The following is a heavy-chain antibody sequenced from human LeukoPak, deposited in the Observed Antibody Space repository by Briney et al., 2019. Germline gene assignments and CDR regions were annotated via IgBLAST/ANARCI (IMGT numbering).Heavy chain of an antibody. D-gene: IGHD3-22*01. Sequence: KPSETLSLTCAVYGGSFSGYYWSWIRQPPGKGLEWIGEINHSGSTNYNPSLKSRVTISADTSKNQFSLKLSSVTAADTAVYYCAREGRDYYDSSGPRGTYYFDYWGQGTLVTVSS. V-gene: IGHV4-34*01. J-gene: IGHJ4*02. CDR3: AREGRDYYDSSGPRGTYYFDY. CDR1: GGSFSGYY. CDR2: INHSGST.